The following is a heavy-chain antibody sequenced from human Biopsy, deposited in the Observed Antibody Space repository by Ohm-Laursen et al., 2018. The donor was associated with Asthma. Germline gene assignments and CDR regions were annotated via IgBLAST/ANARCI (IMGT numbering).Heavy chain of an antibody. V-gene: IGHV1-3*01. Sequence: ASVKVSCNASGYTFINYAIHWVRQAPGQRLEWMGWINAGNGNTKYSQKFQGRVTITTDTSTDTAYMELRSLRSDDMAVYYCARHPYNFGGFDYWGQGSLVLVSS. CDR2: INAGNGNT. CDR1: GYTFINYA. J-gene: IGHJ4*02. CDR3: ARHPYNFGGFDY. D-gene: IGHD5-24*01.